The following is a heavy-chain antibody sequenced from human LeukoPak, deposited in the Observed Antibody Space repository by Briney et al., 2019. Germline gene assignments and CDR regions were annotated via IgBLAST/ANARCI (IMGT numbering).Heavy chain of an antibody. CDR3: ARHRAEMATITDDAFDM. Sequence: SETLSLTCTVSGSSIGAFSWSWIRQPPGKGLEWIGYIYTTGSTHHNPSLKSRVTMSLDRSKNQFSLRLTYVTAADTAVYYCARHRAEMATITDDAFDMWGRGTMVTVSS. D-gene: IGHD5-24*01. V-gene: IGHV4-4*09. CDR1: GSSIGAFS. CDR2: IYTTGST. J-gene: IGHJ3*02.